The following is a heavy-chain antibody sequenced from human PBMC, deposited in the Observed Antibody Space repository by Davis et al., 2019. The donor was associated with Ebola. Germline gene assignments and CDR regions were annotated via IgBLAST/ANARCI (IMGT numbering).Heavy chain of an antibody. CDR2: MYSGCST. CDR3: ASGRATTWSYGMDV. V-gene: IGHV3-53*04. Sequence: GESLKISCAAPGFTVRSNYMRWVRQAPGKGLEWGSVMYSGCSTYYADPVKGRFTISRHNSKNTLYLQMNSLRAEDTAVYYCASGRATTWSYGMDVWGQGTTVTVSS. D-gene: IGHD4-17*01. J-gene: IGHJ6*02. CDR1: GFTVRSNY.